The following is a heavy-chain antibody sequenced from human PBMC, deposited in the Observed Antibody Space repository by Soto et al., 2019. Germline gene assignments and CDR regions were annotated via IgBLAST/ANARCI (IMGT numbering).Heavy chain of an antibody. CDR2: INGDGSST. CDR1: GFTFSNYW. Sequence: EVQLVESGGGLVQPGGSLRLSCVASGFTFSNYWIHWVRQAPGKGLVWVSRINGDGSSTNYADSVKGQFTTSRDNAKNTVYLQMNSLRVEDTAVYFCARGARNYYYFDCWGQGTLVTVSS. V-gene: IGHV3-74*01. CDR3: ARGARNYYYFDC. D-gene: IGHD1-7*01. J-gene: IGHJ4*02.